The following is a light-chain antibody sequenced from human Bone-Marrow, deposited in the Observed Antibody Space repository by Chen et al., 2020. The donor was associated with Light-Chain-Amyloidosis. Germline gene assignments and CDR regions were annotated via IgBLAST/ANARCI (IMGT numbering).Light chain of an antibody. CDR1: NIGATS. Sequence: SYVLTQPSSVSVAPGQTATIACGGNNIGATSVHWYQQTPGQAPLPVVYDDSDRPSGIPERLSGSNSGNTDTLTISRVEAGDEADYYCQVWDRSSDRPVFGGGTKLTVL. CDR3: QVWDRSSDRPV. V-gene: IGLV3-21*02. J-gene: IGLJ3*02. CDR2: DDS.